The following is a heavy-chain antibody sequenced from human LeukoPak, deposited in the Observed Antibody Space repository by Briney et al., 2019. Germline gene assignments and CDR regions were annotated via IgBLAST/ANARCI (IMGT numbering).Heavy chain of an antibody. Sequence: GGSLRLSCSAAGFTFSSYAMHWVRQAPGKLLEYVSAISSNGGNTYYADSVKGRFTISRDNSKNTLYLQMTSLRAEDTALYYCDCTTTNCYADSWGQGTLVTVSS. CDR2: ISSNGGNT. V-gene: IGHV3-64D*06. CDR1: GFTFSSYA. CDR3: DCTTTNCYADS. D-gene: IGHD2-2*01. J-gene: IGHJ4*02.